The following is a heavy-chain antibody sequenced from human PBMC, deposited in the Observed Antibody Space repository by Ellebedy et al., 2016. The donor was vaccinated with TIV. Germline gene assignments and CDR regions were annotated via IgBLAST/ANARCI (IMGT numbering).Heavy chain of an antibody. CDR3: ARVSHDNNLQFDY. CDR1: GGSISSSSYY. V-gene: IGHV4-39*01. CDR2: IYYSGST. J-gene: IGHJ4*02. D-gene: IGHD1-14*01. Sequence: SETLSLXXTVSGGSISSSSYYWGWIRQPPGKGLEWIGSIYYSGSTYYNPSLKSRVTISVDTSKNQFSLKLSSVTAADTAVYYCARVSHDNNLQFDYWGQGTLVTVSS.